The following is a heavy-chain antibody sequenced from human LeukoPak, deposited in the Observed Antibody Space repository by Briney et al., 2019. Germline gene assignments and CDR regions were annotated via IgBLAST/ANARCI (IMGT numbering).Heavy chain of an antibody. J-gene: IGHJ4*02. V-gene: IGHV3-69-1*02. Sequence: GGSLRLSCVGSGLALRNYYVTWVRQAPGKGLEWVADINETGDSHYADSVKGRFTISRENAKNSVYLQMSSLRADDTAVYYCAATGRWGQGTLVAVSS. CDR3: AATGR. CDR2: INETGDS. CDR1: GLALRNYY.